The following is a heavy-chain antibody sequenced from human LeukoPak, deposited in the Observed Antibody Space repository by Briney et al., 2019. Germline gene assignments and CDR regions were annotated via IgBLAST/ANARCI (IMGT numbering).Heavy chain of an antibody. Sequence: SETLSLTCTVSGGSISSYYWSWIRQPPGKGLEWIGYIYYSGSTNYNPSLKSRVTISVDTSKNQFSLKLSSVTAADTAVYYCAIGGQAEYYYYYMDVWGKGTTVTVSS. CDR3: AIGGQAEYYYYYMDV. D-gene: IGHD6-13*01. CDR1: GGSISSYY. J-gene: IGHJ6*03. V-gene: IGHV4-59*12. CDR2: IYYSGST.